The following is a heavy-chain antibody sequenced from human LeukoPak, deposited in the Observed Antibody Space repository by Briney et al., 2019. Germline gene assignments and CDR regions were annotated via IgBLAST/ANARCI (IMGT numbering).Heavy chain of an antibody. Sequence: PSETLSLTCTVSGGSISSYYWSWIRQPPGKGLEWIGYIYYSGSTNYNPSLKSRVTISVDTSKNQFSLKLSSVTAADTAVYYCARAEVGYNWYIGEVYFDYWGQGTLVTVSS. CDR2: IYYSGST. V-gene: IGHV4-59*01. CDR1: GGSISSYY. J-gene: IGHJ4*02. D-gene: IGHD1/OR15-1a*01. CDR3: ARAEVGYNWYIGEVYFDY.